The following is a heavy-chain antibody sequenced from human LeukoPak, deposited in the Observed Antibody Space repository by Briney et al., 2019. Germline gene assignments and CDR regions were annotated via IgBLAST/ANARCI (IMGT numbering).Heavy chain of an antibody. CDR2: IHDSGSA. J-gene: IGHJ4*02. D-gene: IGHD3-10*01. CDR3: ARDRYYGSGSYLTAFDH. V-gene: IGHV4-59*12. CDR1: GGSISSYY. Sequence: SETLSLTCTVSGGSISSYYWSWIRQPPGKGLEWIGYIHDSGSADYNPSLKSRVTISVDTSKDQISLKVTSVTAADTAVYYCARDRYYGSGSYLTAFDHWGQGTLVTVSS.